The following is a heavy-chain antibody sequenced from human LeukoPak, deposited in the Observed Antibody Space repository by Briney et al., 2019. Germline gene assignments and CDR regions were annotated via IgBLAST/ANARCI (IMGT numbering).Heavy chain of an antibody. CDR1: GGSFSGYY. V-gene: IGHV4-34*01. CDR2: INHSGST. D-gene: IGHD3-22*01. Sequence: PSETLSLTCAVYGGSFSGYYWSWIRQPPGKGLEWIGEINHSGSTNYNPSLKSRVTISVDTSKNQFSLKLSSVTAADTAVYYCASRGGYYDSSGYYNEYYYYGMDVWGQGTTVTVSS. J-gene: IGHJ6*02. CDR3: ASRGGYYDSSGYYNEYYYYGMDV.